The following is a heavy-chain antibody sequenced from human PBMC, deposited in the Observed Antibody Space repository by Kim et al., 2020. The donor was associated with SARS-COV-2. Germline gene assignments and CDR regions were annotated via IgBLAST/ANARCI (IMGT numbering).Heavy chain of an antibody. Sequence: ADSVKESLTISGDNSKNTLYLQMNSLRAEDTALYYCAKVRGTSSINAFDIWGRGTMVTVSS. D-gene: IGHD2-15*01. CDR3: AKVRGTSSINAFDI. J-gene: IGHJ3*02. V-gene: IGHV3-23*01.